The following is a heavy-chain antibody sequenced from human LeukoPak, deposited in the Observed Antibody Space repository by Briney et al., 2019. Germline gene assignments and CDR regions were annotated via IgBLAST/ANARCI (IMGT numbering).Heavy chain of an antibody. CDR3: ARSPGSSSPYYFDY. Sequence: SETLSLTCTVSGGSITSYYWSWIRQPPGKGLEWIGYIFYSGSTNYNPSLKSRVTISVDPSKNHFSLKLSSVTAADTAVYYCARSPGSSSPYYFDYWGQGTLVTVSS. V-gene: IGHV4-59*01. J-gene: IGHJ4*02. CDR2: IFYSGST. CDR1: GGSITSYY. D-gene: IGHD6-6*01.